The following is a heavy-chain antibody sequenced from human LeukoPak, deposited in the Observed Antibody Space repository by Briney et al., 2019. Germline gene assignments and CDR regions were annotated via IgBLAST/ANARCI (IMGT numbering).Heavy chain of an antibody. D-gene: IGHD6-25*01. J-gene: IGHJ3*02. Sequence: PSETLSLTCTVSGGSISSYYWSWIRQPPGKGLEWIGYIYYSGSTNYNPSLKTRVTISVDTSKNQFSLKLSSVTAADSAVYYCAGQRSYDAFDIWGQRTMVTVSS. CDR3: AGQRSYDAFDI. V-gene: IGHV4-59*01. CDR1: GGSISSYY. CDR2: IYYSGST.